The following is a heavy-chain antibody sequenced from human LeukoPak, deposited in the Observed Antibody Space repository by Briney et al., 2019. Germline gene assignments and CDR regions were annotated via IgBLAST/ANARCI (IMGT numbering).Heavy chain of an antibody. J-gene: IGHJ4*02. CDR3: ARDDIAAAGTGY. V-gene: IGHV3-53*01. D-gene: IGHD6-13*01. CDR2: IYSGGST. CDR1: GFTVSSNY. Sequence: GVSLRLSCAASGFTVSSNYMSWVRQAPGKGLEWVSVIYSGGSTYYADSVKGRFTISRDNSKNTLYLQMNSLRAEDTAVYYCARDDIAAAGTGYWGQGTLVTVSS.